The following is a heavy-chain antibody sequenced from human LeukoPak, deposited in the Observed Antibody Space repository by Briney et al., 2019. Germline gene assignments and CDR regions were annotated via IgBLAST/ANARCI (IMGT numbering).Heavy chain of an antibody. Sequence: PSETLSLTCAVSGYSISSGDYWAWIRQPPGEGLEWIGSIYHSGSTYYNPPLKSRVTISVDMSKNQFSLTVSSVTAADTAVYFCARRVAGMTEYYYCMDVWGKGTTVTVS. D-gene: IGHD1-1*01. CDR3: ARRVAGMTEYYYCMDV. CDR1: GYSISSGDY. J-gene: IGHJ6*03. CDR2: IYHSGST. V-gene: IGHV4-38-2*01.